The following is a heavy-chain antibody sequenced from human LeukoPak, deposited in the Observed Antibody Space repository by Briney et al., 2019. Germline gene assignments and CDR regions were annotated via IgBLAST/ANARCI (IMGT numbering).Heavy chain of an antibody. Sequence: ASVKVSCKAPGYTFTDYYMHWVRQAPGQGLEWMGWINPDSGGTNFAQKFQGRVTMTRDTSISTAYMELSRLRSDDTAVYYCGRDFRDSLDYWGQGTLVTVSS. CDR3: GRDFRDSLDY. CDR2: INPDSGGT. V-gene: IGHV1-2*02. J-gene: IGHJ4*02. CDR1: GYTFTDYY.